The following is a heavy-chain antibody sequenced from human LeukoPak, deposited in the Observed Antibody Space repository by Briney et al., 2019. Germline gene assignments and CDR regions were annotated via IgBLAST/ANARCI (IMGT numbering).Heavy chain of an antibody. CDR2: IYSGGST. D-gene: IGHD6-13*01. Sequence: PGGSLRLSCAASGFTVSSNYMSWVRQAPGKGLEWVSVIYSGGSTYYADSVKGRFTISRDNSKNTLYLQMNSLRAEDTAVYYCARDAQQLPYFDYWGQGTLVTVSS. CDR1: GFTVSSNY. CDR3: ARDAQQLPYFDY. V-gene: IGHV3-66*01. J-gene: IGHJ4*02.